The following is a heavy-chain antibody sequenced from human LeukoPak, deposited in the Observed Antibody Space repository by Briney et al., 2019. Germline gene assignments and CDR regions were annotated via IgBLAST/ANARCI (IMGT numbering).Heavy chain of an antibody. CDR3: ARDRPDYYDSSGYHPAEYFQH. CDR1: GYTFTSYA. Sequence: ASVKVSCKASGYTFTSYAMNWVRQAPGQGLEWVGWINTDTGNPTYAQGFTGRFVFSLDTSVSTAYLQISSLKAEDTAVYYCARDRPDYYDSSGYHPAEYFQHWGQGTLVTVSS. V-gene: IGHV7-4-1*02. CDR2: INTDTGNP. J-gene: IGHJ1*01. D-gene: IGHD3-22*01.